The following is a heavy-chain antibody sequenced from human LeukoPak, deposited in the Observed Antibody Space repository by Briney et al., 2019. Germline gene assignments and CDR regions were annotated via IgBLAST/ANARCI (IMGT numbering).Heavy chain of an antibody. Sequence: ASVKVSCEASGYNFNSYGVCWVRQAPGQGLEWIGWINPSNGNIKYAEKAQDRVTMTTDTATSTAYMGLRSLRSDDTAVYYCARDGVTGHFERWGRGTLITVSS. J-gene: IGHJ4*01. CDR1: GYNFNSYG. CDR3: ARDGVTGHFER. D-gene: IGHD3-9*01. CDR2: INPSNGNI. V-gene: IGHV1-18*01.